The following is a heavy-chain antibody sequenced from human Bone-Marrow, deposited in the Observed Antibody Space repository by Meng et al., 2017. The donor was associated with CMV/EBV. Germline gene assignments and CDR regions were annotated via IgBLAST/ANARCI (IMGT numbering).Heavy chain of an antibody. J-gene: IGHJ4*02. Sequence: GGSLRLSCAASGFTFDDYAMHWLRQAPGKGLEWVSGINWNGGSIGYADSVKGRFTISRDNSKNTLYLQMNSLRAEDTAVYYCARGESSDYWGQGTLVTVSS. CDR3: ARGESSDY. CDR1: GFTFDDYA. V-gene: IGHV3-9*01. CDR2: INWNGGSI.